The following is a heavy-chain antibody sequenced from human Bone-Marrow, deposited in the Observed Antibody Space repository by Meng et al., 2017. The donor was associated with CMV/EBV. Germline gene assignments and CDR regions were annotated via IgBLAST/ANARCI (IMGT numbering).Heavy chain of an antibody. V-gene: IGHV6-1*01. CDR1: GDSVSSNSAA. Sequence: SCAISGDSVSSNSAAWNWIRQSPSRGLEWLGRTYYRSKWYNDYAASVQSRITINADTSKNQFSLQQSSVTPEDTAVYYCASYSGSYFRIWGQGTMVTVSS. J-gene: IGHJ3*02. D-gene: IGHD1-26*01. CDR3: ASYSGSYFRI. CDR2: TYYRSKWYN.